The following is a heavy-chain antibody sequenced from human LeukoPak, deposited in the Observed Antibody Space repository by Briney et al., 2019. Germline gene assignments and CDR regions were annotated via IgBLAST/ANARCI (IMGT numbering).Heavy chain of an antibody. CDR1: GYTFTSYW. Sequence: GESLKISCKGSGYTFTSYWISWVRQMPGKGLEWMGKIDPSDSYTSYSPSFQGHVTISADKSISAAFLQWSSLKASDTAMYYCARGLMGYYDSSGYATYYFDYWGQGNLVTVSS. J-gene: IGHJ4*02. D-gene: IGHD3-22*01. V-gene: IGHV5-10-1*01. CDR3: ARGLMGYYDSSGYATYYFDY. CDR2: IDPSDSYT.